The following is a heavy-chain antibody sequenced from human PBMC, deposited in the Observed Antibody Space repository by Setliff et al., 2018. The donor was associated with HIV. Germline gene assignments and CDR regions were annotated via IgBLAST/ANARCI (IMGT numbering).Heavy chain of an antibody. CDR2: IHYGGGT. CDR3: ARAVIRREDRGMWTKLWSAPNHMDV. D-gene: IGHD3-10*01. Sequence: SETLSLTCSISGGSISNYYWVWIRQSPGKGLEWIGHIHYGGGTYYNPSLESRVSISRDTSMNQFSLNLRDVTAGDTALYYCARAVIRREDRGMWTKLWSAPNHMDVWGKGITVTVSS. V-gene: IGHV4-59*01. CDR1: GGSISNYY. J-gene: IGHJ6*03.